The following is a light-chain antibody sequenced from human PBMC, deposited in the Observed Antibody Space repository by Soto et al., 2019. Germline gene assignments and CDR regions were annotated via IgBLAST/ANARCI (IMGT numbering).Light chain of an antibody. CDR3: QQYYSYPLYT. V-gene: IGKV1-8*01. Sequence: IRMTQSPSSFSASTGDRVTITCRASQGISSYLAWYQQKPGKAPKLLIYAASTLQSGVPSRFSGSGSGTDFTLTISCLQSEDFATYYCQQYYSYPLYTFGQGTKLEIK. J-gene: IGKJ2*01. CDR1: QGISSY. CDR2: AAS.